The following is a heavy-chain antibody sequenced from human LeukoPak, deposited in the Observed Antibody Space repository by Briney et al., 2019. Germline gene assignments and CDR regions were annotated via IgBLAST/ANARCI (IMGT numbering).Heavy chain of an antibody. CDR3: AREIIGGASFLDY. Sequence: PGGSLRLSCAASGFTLSSYSMNWVRQAPGKGPEWVSYIRSSSSIVYYADSVKGRFTISRDNAKSSLYLQMNSLRAEDTAVYYCAREIIGGASFLDYWGQGTLVTVFS. V-gene: IGHV3-48*04. CDR1: GFTLSSYS. D-gene: IGHD1-26*01. CDR2: IRSSSSIV. J-gene: IGHJ4*02.